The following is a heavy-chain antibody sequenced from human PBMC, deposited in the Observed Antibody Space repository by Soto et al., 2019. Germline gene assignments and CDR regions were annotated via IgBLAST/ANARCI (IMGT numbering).Heavy chain of an antibody. Sequence: GGSLRLSCVASGFTFSSYAMSWVRQSPGKGLEWVSAMSGSGGSTHYADSEKGRFTISRDNSKNTLYLQMNSLRAEDTAVYYCAKGVSSRWYFDYWGQGTLVTVSS. D-gene: IGHD6-13*01. V-gene: IGHV3-23*01. CDR2: MSGSGGST. CDR3: AKGVSSRWYFDY. CDR1: GFTFSSYA. J-gene: IGHJ4*02.